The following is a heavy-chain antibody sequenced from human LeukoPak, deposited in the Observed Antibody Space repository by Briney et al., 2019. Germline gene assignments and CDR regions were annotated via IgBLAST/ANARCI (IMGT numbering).Heavy chain of an antibody. CDR1: GFTFRSYS. D-gene: IGHD3-22*01. Sequence: GGSLRLSYAASGFTFRSYSMNWVRQAPGKGLEWVSYISSGSNTIYYADSVKGRFTVSRDNAENLLYLQMNSLRAEDTAVYYCARDDGDSSGYYLIWFDPWGQGTLVTVSS. J-gene: IGHJ5*02. CDR3: ARDDGDSSGYYLIWFDP. CDR2: ISSGSNTI. V-gene: IGHV3-48*04.